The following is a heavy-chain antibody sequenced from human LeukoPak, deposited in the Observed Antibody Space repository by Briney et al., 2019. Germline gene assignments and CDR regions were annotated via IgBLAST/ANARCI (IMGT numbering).Heavy chain of an antibody. Sequence: GGSLRLSCAASGFTFSSYSMNWVRQAPGKGLEWVSFIYSDNTHYSDSVKGRFTISRDSSKNTLYLQMNSLRAEDTAVYYCARRAGAYSHPYDYWGQGTLVTVSS. D-gene: IGHD4/OR15-4a*01. CDR3: ARRAGAYSHPYDY. V-gene: IGHV3-53*01. CDR1: GFTFSSYS. CDR2: IYSDNT. J-gene: IGHJ4*02.